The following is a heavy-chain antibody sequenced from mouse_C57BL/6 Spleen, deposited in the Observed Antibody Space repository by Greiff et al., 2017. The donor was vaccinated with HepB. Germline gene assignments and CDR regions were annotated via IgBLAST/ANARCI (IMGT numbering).Heavy chain of an antibody. CDR2: ISSGSSTI. CDR3: ARASNYAYAMDY. Sequence: EVKVVESGGGLVKPGGSLKLSCAASGFTFSDYGMHWVRQAPEKGLEWVAYISSGSSTIYYADTVKGRFTISRDNAKNTLFLQMTSLRSEDTAMYYCARASNYAYAMDYWGQGTSVTVSS. CDR1: GFTFSDYG. D-gene: IGHD2-5*01. J-gene: IGHJ4*01. V-gene: IGHV5-17*01.